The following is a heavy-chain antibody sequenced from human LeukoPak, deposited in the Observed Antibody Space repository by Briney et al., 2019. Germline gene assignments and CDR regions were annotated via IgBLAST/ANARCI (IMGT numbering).Heavy chain of an antibody. CDR3: ARVRLVDGSGSYSNSYYYYGMDV. J-gene: IGHJ6*02. V-gene: IGHV3-7*01. D-gene: IGHD3-10*01. Sequence: GGSLRLSCAASGFTFSSYWMSWVRQAPGKGREWVGNIKQEGSEKYYVDSVKGRFTISRDNAKNSLYLQMNRLRAEDTAVYYCARVRLVDGSGSYSNSYYYYGMDVWGQGTTVTVSS. CDR2: IKQEGSEK. CDR1: GFTFSSYW.